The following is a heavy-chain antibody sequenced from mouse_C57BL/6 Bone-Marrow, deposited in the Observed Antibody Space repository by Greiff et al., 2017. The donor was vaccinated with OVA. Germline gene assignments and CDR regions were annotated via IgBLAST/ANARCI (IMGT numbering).Heavy chain of an antibody. V-gene: IGHV1-72*01. CDR3: ARQLRLRGYYYAMDY. J-gene: IGHJ4*01. CDR2: IDPNRGGT. D-gene: IGHD3-2*02. Sequence: VQLQQPGAELVKPGASVKLSCKASGYTFTSYWMHWVKQRPGRGLEWIGRIDPNRGGTKYDEKFKSKATLTVDKPSSTAYMQLSSLTSEDSAVYYGARQLRLRGYYYAMDYWGQGTSVTVSS. CDR1: GYTFTSYW.